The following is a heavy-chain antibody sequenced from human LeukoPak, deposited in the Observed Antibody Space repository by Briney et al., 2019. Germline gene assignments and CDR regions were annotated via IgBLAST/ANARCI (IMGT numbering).Heavy chain of an antibody. Sequence: GSLRLSLGTPGFNFSSYWMNWVRPAPGEGLEWVANIKRDGSYEYYVDSVKGRFTISRDNAKNSLYLQMNSLRAEDTAVYYCARAAAGTDYWGQGTLVTVSS. CDR1: GFNFSSYW. D-gene: IGHD6-13*01. V-gene: IGHV3-7*02. CDR2: IKRDGSYE. CDR3: ARAAAGTDY. J-gene: IGHJ4*02.